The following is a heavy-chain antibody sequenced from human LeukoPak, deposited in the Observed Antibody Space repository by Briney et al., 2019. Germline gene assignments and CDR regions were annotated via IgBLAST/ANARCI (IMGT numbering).Heavy chain of an antibody. J-gene: IGHJ6*02. D-gene: IGHD2-2*01. CDR1: GGSISSYY. CDR2: IYYSGST. Sequence: SETLSLTCTVSGGSISSYYWSWIRQPPGKGLEWIGYIYYSGSTNYNPSLKSRVTISVDTSKNQFSLKLSSVTAADTAVYYCARDAGHQLSRRNYYAMDVWGQGTTVTVSS. CDR3: ARDAGHQLSRRNYYAMDV. V-gene: IGHV4-59*12.